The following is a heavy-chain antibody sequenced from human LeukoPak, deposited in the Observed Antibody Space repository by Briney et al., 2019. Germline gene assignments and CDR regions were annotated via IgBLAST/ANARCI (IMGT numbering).Heavy chain of an antibody. CDR2: IIPILGTA. Sequence: SVKVSCKASGGTFSSYAISWVRQAPGQGLEWMGGIIPILGTANYAQKFQGRVTITTDESTSTAYMELSSLRSEDTAVYYCARSSLPYYYYYYMDVWGKGTTVTVSS. CDR1: GGTFSSYA. D-gene: IGHD6-6*01. J-gene: IGHJ6*03. V-gene: IGHV1-69*05. CDR3: ARSSLPYYYYYYMDV.